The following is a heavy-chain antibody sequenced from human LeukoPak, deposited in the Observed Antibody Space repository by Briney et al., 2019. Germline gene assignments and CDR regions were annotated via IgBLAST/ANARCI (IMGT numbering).Heavy chain of an antibody. D-gene: IGHD6-19*01. CDR3: AKDLFEASGWYVRPYYYYYYGMDV. Sequence: GGSLRLSCAASGFTFSSYAMSWVRQAPGKGLEWVSAISGSGGSTYYADSVKGRFTISRDNSKNTLYLQMNSLRAEDTAVYYCAKDLFEASGWYVRPYYYYYYGMDVWGQGTTVTVSS. V-gene: IGHV3-23*01. CDR2: ISGSGGST. CDR1: GFTFSSYA. J-gene: IGHJ6*02.